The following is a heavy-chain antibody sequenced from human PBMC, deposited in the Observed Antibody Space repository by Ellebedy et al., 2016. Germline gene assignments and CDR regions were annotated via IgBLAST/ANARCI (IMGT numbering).Heavy chain of an antibody. CDR1: GGSFSGYY. V-gene: IGHV4-34*01. Sequence: SETLSLTCAVYGGSFSGYYWSWIRQPPGKGLEWIGEINHSGSTNYNPSLKSRVTISVDTSENQFSLKLSSVTAADTAVYYCARVWVYDYVWGSYRYPNALFDYWGQGTLVTVSS. CDR3: ARVWVYDYVWGSYRYPNALFDY. D-gene: IGHD3-16*02. J-gene: IGHJ4*02. CDR2: INHSGST.